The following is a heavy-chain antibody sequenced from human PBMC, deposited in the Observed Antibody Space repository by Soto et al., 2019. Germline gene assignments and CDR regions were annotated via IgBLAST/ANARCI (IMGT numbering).Heavy chain of an antibody. V-gene: IGHV1-69*13. CDR1: GGAFSSYA. CDR3: ARWSRDSRGHLFPFGDAFDI. CDR2: IIPIFGTA. D-gene: IGHD3-22*01. Sequence: ASVKVSCKASGGAFSSYAISWVRQAPGQGLEWMGGIIPIFGTANYAQKFQGRVTITADESTSTAYMELSSLRSEDTAVYYCARWSRDSRGHLFPFGDAFDIWGRGTTVPV. J-gene: IGHJ3*02.